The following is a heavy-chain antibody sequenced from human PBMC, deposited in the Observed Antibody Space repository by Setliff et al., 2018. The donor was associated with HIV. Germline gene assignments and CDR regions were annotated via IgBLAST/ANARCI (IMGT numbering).Heavy chain of an antibody. CDR2: INPSGGSA. CDR3: ARRGGYSYATEAFDI. D-gene: IGHD5-18*01. Sequence: VSVKVSCKASGYTFTSYYMHWVRQAPGQGLEWMGIINPSGGSASYAQKFQGRVTMTRDTSTSTVYMELSSLRSEDTAVYYCARRGGYSYATEAFDIWGQGTMVTVSS. CDR1: GYTFTSYY. J-gene: IGHJ3*02. V-gene: IGHV1-46*01.